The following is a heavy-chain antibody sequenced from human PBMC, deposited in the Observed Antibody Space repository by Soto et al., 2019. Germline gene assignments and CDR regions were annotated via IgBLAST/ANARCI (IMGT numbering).Heavy chain of an antibody. CDR3: AREAYYYDISGYYSNFNWFDP. D-gene: IGHD3-22*01. J-gene: IGHJ5*02. Sequence: SETLSLTYTGSGGSISSGGYYWSWIRQHPGKGLEWIGYIYYSGSTYYNPSLKSRVTISVDTSKNQFSLKLSSVTAADTAVYYCAREAYYYDISGYYSNFNWFDPWGQGTLVTVSP. V-gene: IGHV4-31*03. CDR2: IYYSGST. CDR1: GGSISSGGYY.